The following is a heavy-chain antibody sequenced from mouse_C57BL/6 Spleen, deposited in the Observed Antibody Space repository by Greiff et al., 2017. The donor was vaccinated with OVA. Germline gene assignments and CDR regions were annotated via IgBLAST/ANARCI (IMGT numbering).Heavy chain of an antibody. D-gene: IGHD1-1*01. CDR3: ARGEFITTVVDWYFDV. CDR1: GFTFSDYG. J-gene: IGHJ1*03. CDR2: ISSGSSTI. V-gene: IGHV5-17*01. Sequence: EVQLVESGGGLVKPGGSLKLSCAASGFTFSDYGMHWVRQAPEKGLEWVAYISSGSSTIYYADTVKGRFTISRDNAKNTLFLQMTRLRSEDTAMYYCARGEFITTVVDWYFDVWGTGTTVTVSS.